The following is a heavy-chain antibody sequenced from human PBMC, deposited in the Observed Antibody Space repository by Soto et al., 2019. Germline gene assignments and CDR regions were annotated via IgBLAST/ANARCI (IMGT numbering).Heavy chain of an antibody. D-gene: IGHD5-18*01. CDR2: IMPIFVTA. Sequence: QVQLVQSGAEVKKPGSSVKVSCKASGGTFSRYAISWVRQAPGQGLEWMGGIMPIFVTANYAQKFQGRVTCTSDESASKAYMELSSLRSEDTDVYYCAREGRIVIQLTQGGYSVDYWGQGTLGLGSS. V-gene: IGHV1-69*01. CDR3: AREGRIVIQLTQGGYSVDY. CDR1: GGTFSRYA. J-gene: IGHJ4*02.